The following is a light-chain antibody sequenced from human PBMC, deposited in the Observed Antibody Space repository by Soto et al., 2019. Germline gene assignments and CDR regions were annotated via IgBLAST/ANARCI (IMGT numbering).Light chain of an antibody. CDR3: QQYGTSPLT. Sequence: EIVLTQSPGTLSSSPGERATLSCRASQSVSNNYLAWYQQKPGQAPRLLISGASNRATGIPDRFSGSGAGTDFTLAISRLEPEDFAVYYCQQYGTSPLTFGPGTKVDVK. CDR2: GAS. V-gene: IGKV3-20*01. CDR1: QSVSNNY. J-gene: IGKJ3*01.